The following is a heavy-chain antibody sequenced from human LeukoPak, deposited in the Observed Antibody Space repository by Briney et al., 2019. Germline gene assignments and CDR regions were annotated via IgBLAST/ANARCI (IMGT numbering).Heavy chain of an antibody. D-gene: IGHD6-19*01. Sequence: ESLKISCKGSGYSFTGYWIGWGRRMPGKGLEWMGMIYPGDSDTRYSPSFQGQVTISADKSISTAYLQWSSLKASDTAMYYCARQWLESYYLDYWGQGTLVTVSS. J-gene: IGHJ4*02. CDR2: IYPGDSDT. CDR1: GYSFTGYW. V-gene: IGHV5-51*01. CDR3: ARQWLESYYLDY.